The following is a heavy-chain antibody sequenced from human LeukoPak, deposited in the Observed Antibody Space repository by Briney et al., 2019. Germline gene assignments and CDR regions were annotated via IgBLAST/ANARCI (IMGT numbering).Heavy chain of an antibody. CDR3: ARIHYDILTGYPGDY. V-gene: IGHV4-39*01. CDR2: IYYSGST. D-gene: IGHD3-9*01. Sequence: PSETLSLTCTVSGGSISSSSYYWGWIRQPPGTGLEWIGSIYYSGSTYYNPSLKSRVTISVDTSKNQFSLKLSSVTAADTAVYYCARIHYDILTGYPGDYWGQGTLVAVSS. J-gene: IGHJ4*02. CDR1: GGSISSSSYY.